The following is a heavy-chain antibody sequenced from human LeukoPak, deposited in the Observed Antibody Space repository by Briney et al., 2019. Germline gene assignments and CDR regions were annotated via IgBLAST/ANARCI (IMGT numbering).Heavy chain of an antibody. CDR1: GGSFSGYY. CDR3: ARDLVGIVGASDY. D-gene: IGHD1-26*01. V-gene: IGHV4-34*01. Sequence: TSETLSLTCAVYGGSFSGYYWSWIRQPPGKGLEWIGEINHSGSTNYNPSLKSRVTISVDTSKNQFSLKLTSVTAADTAVYYCARDLVGIVGASDYWGQGTLVTVSS. CDR2: INHSGST. J-gene: IGHJ4*02.